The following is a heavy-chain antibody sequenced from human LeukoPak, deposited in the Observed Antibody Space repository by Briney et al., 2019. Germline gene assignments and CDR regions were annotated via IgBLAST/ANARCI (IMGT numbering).Heavy chain of an antibody. V-gene: IGHV3-23*01. CDR2: ISSSGGST. J-gene: IGHJ4*02. CDR3: AKGESNWDYYFDY. CDR1: GFTYSSYA. D-gene: IGHD7-27*01. Sequence: GGPLRLSCAASGFTYSSYAMSWVRQAPGKGLEWVSAISSSGGSTYYADSVKGRFTISRDNSENTLFLQMNSLRAEDTAVYYCAKGESNWDYYFDYWGQGTLVTVSS.